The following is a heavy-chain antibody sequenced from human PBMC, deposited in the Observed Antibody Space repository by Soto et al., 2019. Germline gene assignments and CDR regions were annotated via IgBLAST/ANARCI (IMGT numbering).Heavy chain of an antibody. CDR3: AKVRGIAALDY. CDR1: GFTFFSHG. J-gene: IGHJ4*02. V-gene: IGHV3-30*18. CDR2: VSYDGRNK. D-gene: IGHD6-13*01. Sequence: QVQLVESGGCVVLPGRSLRLSCAASGFTFFSHGMHWVRQAPGKGLEWVAVVSYDGRNKYYADSVKGRFTISRDNSKDTLYLQMNSLRTEDTAVYYCAKVRGIAALDYWGQGTLVTVSS.